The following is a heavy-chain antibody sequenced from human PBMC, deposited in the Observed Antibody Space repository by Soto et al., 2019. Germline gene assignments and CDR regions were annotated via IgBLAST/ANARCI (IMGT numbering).Heavy chain of an antibody. CDR1: GFTFSSYA. CDR2: ISYDGSNK. J-gene: IGHJ3*02. D-gene: IGHD4-17*01. Sequence: QVQLVESGGGVVQPGRSLRLSCAASGFTFSSYAMHWVRQAPGKGLEWVAVISYDGSNKYYADSVKGRFTISRDNSKNTLYLQMNSLRAEDTAVYYCARVPPTAPTTVTTSAFDIWGQGTMVTVSS. V-gene: IGHV3-30-3*01. CDR3: ARVPPTAPTTVTTSAFDI.